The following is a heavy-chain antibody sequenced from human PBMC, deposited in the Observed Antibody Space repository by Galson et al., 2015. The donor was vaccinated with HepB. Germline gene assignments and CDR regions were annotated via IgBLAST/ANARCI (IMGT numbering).Heavy chain of an antibody. CDR2: ISSSGSTI. J-gene: IGHJ3*02. V-gene: IGHV3-11*04. D-gene: IGHD2-2*02. Sequence: SLRLSCAASGFTFSDYYMSWIRQAPGKGLEWVSYISSSGSTIYYADSVKGRFTISRDNSKNTLYLQMNSLRAEDTAVYYCAKTLYPPPGAFDIWGQGTMVTVSS. CDR3: AKTLYPPPGAFDI. CDR1: GFTFSDYY.